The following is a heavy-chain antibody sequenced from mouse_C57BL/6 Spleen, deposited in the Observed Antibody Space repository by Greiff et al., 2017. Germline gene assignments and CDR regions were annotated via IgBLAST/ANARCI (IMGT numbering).Heavy chain of an antibody. CDR2: IYPGDGDT. D-gene: IGHD1-1*01. J-gene: IGHJ3*01. Sequence: QVQLQQPGPELVKPGASVKISCKASGYAFSSSWMNWVKQRPGKGLEWIGRIYPGDGDTNYNGKFKGKATLTADKSSSTAYMQLSSLTSEDSAVYFCARGDYYGSFPFAYWGQGTLVTVSA. CDR1: GYAFSSSW. CDR3: ARGDYYGSFPFAY. V-gene: IGHV1-82*01.